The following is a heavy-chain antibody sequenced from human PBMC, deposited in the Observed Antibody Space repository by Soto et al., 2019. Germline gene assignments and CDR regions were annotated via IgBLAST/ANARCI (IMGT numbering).Heavy chain of an antibody. CDR2: IYHSGST. Sequence: SETLSLTCAVSAYSISTGFNWAWIRQPPGKGLEWTRSIYHSGSTYYNLSLKRRVTISSDPSNNHISLKLCSVTAADPALYYCAPDCGTGLYPLGSWRQGSLVTVSS. J-gene: IGHJ4*02. CDR1: AYSISTGFN. V-gene: IGHV4-38-2*01. CDR3: APDCGTGLYPLGS. D-gene: IGHD2-21*01.